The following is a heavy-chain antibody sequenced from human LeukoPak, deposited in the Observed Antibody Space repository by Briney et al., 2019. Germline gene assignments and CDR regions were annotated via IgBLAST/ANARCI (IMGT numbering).Heavy chain of an antibody. Sequence: SEALSLTCTVSGGSINNYYWSWIRQPPGKGLEFIVYIYYSGSTTYNPSLMSRVTISVDTSKNQFSLKLSSVTAADTAVYYCARARGAFDIWGQGTMVTVSS. D-gene: IGHD3-10*01. V-gene: IGHV4-59*01. J-gene: IGHJ3*02. CDR2: IYYSGST. CDR3: ARARGAFDI. CDR1: GGSINNYY.